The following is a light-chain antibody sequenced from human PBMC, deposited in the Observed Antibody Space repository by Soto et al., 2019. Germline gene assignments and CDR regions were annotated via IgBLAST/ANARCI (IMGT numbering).Light chain of an antibody. Sequence: QSALTQPASVSGSPGQSITISCTGTSSDVGGYKHVSWYQHHPGKAPKLMIYEVSNRPSGVSNRFSGSKSGASASLAISGLHSEDEGHYFCAAWDDSRNGPQFGGGTKVTVL. CDR1: SSDVGGYKH. CDR3: AAWDDSRNGPQ. V-gene: IGLV2-14*01. J-gene: IGLJ3*02. CDR2: EVS.